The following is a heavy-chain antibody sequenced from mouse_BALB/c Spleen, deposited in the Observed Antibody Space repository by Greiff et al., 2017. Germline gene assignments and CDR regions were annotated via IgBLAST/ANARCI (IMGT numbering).Heavy chain of an antibody. J-gene: IGHJ4*01. CDR2: INSNGGST. Sequence: EVHLVESGGGLVQPGGSLKLSCAASGFTFSSYGMSWVRQTPDKRLELVATINSNGGSTYYPDSVKGRFTISRDNAKNTLYLQMSSLKSEDTAMYYCARGYYRYGGPMDYWGQGTSVTVSS. CDR1: GFTFSSYG. D-gene: IGHD2-14*01. CDR3: ARGYYRYGGPMDY. V-gene: IGHV5-6-3*01.